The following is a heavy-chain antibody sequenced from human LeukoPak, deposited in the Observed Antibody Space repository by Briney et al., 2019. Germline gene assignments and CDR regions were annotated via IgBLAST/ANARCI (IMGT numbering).Heavy chain of an antibody. CDR2: IRHDGSKK. Sequence: PGGSLRLSCVGSGFTFRSYGMHWVRQAPGKGLEWVAFIRHDGSKKFYADSVKGRFTISRDNSQNTLYLQVDSLRVDDTAVCYCAKDSPPTSEWLPDYWGRGTLVTISS. CDR3: AKDSPPTSEWLPDY. J-gene: IGHJ4*02. CDR1: GFTFRSYG. D-gene: IGHD5-12*01. V-gene: IGHV3-30*02.